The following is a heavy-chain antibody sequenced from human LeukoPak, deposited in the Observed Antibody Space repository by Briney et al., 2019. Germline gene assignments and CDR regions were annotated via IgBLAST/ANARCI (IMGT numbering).Heavy chain of an antibody. V-gene: IGHV3-30*04. CDR2: ISYDGSKK. CDR3: ARDSGDY. J-gene: IGHJ4*02. CDR1: GFTFSDYA. Sequence: PGRSLRLSCAASGFTFSDYAMDWVRQAPGEGLEWEAVISYDGSKKYYADSVKGRFTISRDNSKNTVYLQMNSLRVEDTAVYYCARDSGDYWGQGTLVTVSS.